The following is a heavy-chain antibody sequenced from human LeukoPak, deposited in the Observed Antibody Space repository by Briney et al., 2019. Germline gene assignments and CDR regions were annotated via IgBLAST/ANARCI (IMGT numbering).Heavy chain of an antibody. CDR3: ARARHGDPPYV. CDR2: MNPNSGNT. V-gene: IGHV1-8*03. D-gene: IGHD4-17*01. Sequence: GASVKVSCKASGYTFTSYDINWARQATGQGLEWMGWMNPNSGNTGYAQKFQGRVTITRNTSISTAYMELSSLRSEDTAVYYCARARHGDPPYVWGKGTTVTVSS. CDR1: GYTFTSYD. J-gene: IGHJ6*04.